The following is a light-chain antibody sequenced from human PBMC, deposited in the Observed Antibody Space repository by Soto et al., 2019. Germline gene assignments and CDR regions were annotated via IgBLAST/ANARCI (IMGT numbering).Light chain of an antibody. CDR1: QGISSY. V-gene: IGKV1-9*01. Sequence: DIQLTQSPSFLSASVGDRVTITCRASQGISSYLAWYQQKPRKAPKLLIYAASTLQSGVPSRFSGSGSGTEFTLTISSLQPEDFATYYCQQLNSYPLTFGQGTKVDIK. CDR3: QQLNSYPLT. J-gene: IGKJ1*01. CDR2: AAS.